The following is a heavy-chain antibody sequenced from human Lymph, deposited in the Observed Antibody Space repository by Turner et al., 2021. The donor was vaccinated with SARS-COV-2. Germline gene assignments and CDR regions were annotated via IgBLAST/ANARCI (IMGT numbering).Heavy chain of an antibody. J-gene: IGHJ6*02. Sequence: HLQQSGPGLGHRSASPSLARSLSAASIISSSYYWGWIRQPPGKGLEWIGSIYYSGSTYYNPSLKSRVTISVDTSKNQFSLKLSSVTAADTAVFYCARGAPKGDYYYGMDVWGQGTMVTVSS. CDR1: AASIISSSYY. CDR2: IYYSGST. D-gene: IGHD3-16*01. CDR3: ARGAPKGDYYYGMDV. V-gene: IGHV4-39*01.